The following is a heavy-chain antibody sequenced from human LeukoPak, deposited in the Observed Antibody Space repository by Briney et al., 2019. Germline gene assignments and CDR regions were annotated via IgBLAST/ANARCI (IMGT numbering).Heavy chain of an antibody. V-gene: IGHV1-2*02. CDR3: ARPYYDILTGYRNFDY. J-gene: IGHJ4*02. D-gene: IGHD3-9*01. CDR1: GYTFTSYG. CDR2: INPNSGGT. Sequence: ASVKVSCKASGYTFTSYGISWVRQAPGQGLEWMGWINPNSGGTNYAQKFQGRVTMTRDTSISTAYMELSRLRSDDTAVYYCARPYYDILTGYRNFDYWGQGTLVTVSS.